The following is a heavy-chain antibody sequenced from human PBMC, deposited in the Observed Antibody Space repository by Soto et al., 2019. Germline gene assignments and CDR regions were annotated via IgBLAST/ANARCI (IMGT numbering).Heavy chain of an antibody. V-gene: IGHV2-5*02. J-gene: IGHJ5*02. D-gene: IGHD2-15*01. CDR2: IFWDDDR. CDR1: GFSLRTSGVG. Sequence: QITLKESGPPLVKPTQTLTLTCTFSGFSLRTSGVGVGWIRQPPGKALEWLGFIFWDDDRRYSPSLKSRLTITKDNSKNQVDLTLTNMDPVDTAPYYCAHSSPPDSRFDPWGQGTLVTVSS. CDR3: AHSSPPDSRFDP.